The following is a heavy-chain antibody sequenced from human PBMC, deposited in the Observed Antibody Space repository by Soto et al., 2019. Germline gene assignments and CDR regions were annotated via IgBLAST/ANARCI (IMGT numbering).Heavy chain of an antibody. CDR2: ISASGGST. D-gene: IGHD2-2*01. J-gene: IGHJ6*02. V-gene: IGHV3-23*01. CDR1: GFIFNSYA. CDR3: AKSSSTAHYYGMDV. Sequence: PGGSLRLSCAASGFIFNSYAMSWVRQAPGRGLEWVSAISASGGSTYYADSVKGRFTISRDNSKNTLYLQMNSLRAEATAVYYCAKSSSTAHYYGMDVWGHGTTVTVSS.